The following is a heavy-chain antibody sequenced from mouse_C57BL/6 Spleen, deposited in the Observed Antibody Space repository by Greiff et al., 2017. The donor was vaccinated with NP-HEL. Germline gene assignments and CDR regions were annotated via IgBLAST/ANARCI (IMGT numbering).Heavy chain of an antibody. Sequence: ESGPGLVKPSQSLSLTCSVTGYSITSGYYWNWMRQFPGNKLECMGYISYDGSTNYNPSLKNRISITRDTSKNQFFLKLNSVTTEDTATNYCARDRYGSIYFDYWGQGTTLTVSS. CDR1: GYSITSGYY. J-gene: IGHJ2*01. CDR2: ISYDGST. CDR3: ARDRYGSIYFDY. V-gene: IGHV3-6*01. D-gene: IGHD1-1*01.